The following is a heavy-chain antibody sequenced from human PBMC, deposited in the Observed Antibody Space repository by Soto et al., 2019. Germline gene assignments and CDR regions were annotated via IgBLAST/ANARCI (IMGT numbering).Heavy chain of an antibody. CDR1: GYTFTSYD. CDR3: ARGIKYGAYSRWFDP. V-gene: IGHV1-8*01. D-gene: IGHD4-17*01. Sequence: ASVKVSCKASGYTFTSYDINWVRQATGQGLEYLGWMNPNSGNTGYVQKFQGRVTMTRDTSISTAYMELSSLRSEDSAVYFCARGIKYGAYSRWFDPWGQATLVTVSS. J-gene: IGHJ5*02. CDR2: MNPNSGNT.